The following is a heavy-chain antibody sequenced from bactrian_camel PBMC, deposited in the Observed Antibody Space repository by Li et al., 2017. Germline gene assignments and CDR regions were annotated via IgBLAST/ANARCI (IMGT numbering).Heavy chain of an antibody. D-gene: IGHD6*01. CDR1: GFTFSSSA. CDR2: INSRTDGTT. J-gene: IGHJ4*01. Sequence: DVQLVESGGGLVQPGGSLRLSCAASGFTFSSSAMIWARQAPGRGLEWVAGINSRTDGTTVYAESVKGRFTISRDNAKNTVYLQLNSLKIEDMAMYSCASGSSWDLRYWGQGTQVTVS. V-gene: IGHV3S40*01. CDR3: ASGSSWDLRY.